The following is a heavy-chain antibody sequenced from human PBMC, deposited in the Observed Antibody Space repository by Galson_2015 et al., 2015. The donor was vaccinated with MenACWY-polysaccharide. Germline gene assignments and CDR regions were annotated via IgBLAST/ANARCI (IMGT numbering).Heavy chain of an antibody. CDR2: IYPGDSDT. CDR1: GNSFSSHW. D-gene: IGHD3/OR15-3a*01. Sequence: QSGAEVKKPRESLKISCKDSGNSFSSHWIGWVRQVPGKGLEWMGIIYPGDSDTRYSPSFQGQVTISADKSLNTAYLQWNSLKASDTGIFYRAGRWTGFGQGWIGSWGQGTLVTGSS. V-gene: IGHV5-51*03. J-gene: IGHJ5*01. CDR3: AGRWTGFGQGWIGS.